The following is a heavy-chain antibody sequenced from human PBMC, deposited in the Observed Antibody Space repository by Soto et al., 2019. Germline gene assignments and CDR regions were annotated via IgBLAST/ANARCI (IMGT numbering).Heavy chain of an antibody. CDR3: AKSNLNGPRVYFDY. CDR1: GFTFSSYG. CDR2: ISYDGSNK. V-gene: IGHV3-30*18. Sequence: QVQLVESGGGVVQPGRSLRLSCAASGFTFSSYGMHWVRQAPGKGLEWVAVISYDGSNKYYADSVKGRFTISRDNSKNTLYLQMNSLRAEDTAVYYCAKSNLNGPRVYFDYWGQGTLVTVSS. J-gene: IGHJ4*02. D-gene: IGHD2-8*01.